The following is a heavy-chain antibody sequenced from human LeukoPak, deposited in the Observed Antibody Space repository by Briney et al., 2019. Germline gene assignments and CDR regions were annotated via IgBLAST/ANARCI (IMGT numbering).Heavy chain of an antibody. Sequence: SETLSLTCAVHGGSFSGYYWSWIRQPPGKGLEWIGEINHSGSTNYNPSLKSRVTISVDTSKNQFSLKLSSVTAADTAVYYCARGSYYDSSGYYYPFNYYYYYYMDVWGKGTTVTVSS. CDR3: ARGSYYDSSGYYYPFNYYYYYYMDV. CDR2: INHSGST. CDR1: GGSFSGYY. D-gene: IGHD3-22*01. V-gene: IGHV4-34*01. J-gene: IGHJ6*03.